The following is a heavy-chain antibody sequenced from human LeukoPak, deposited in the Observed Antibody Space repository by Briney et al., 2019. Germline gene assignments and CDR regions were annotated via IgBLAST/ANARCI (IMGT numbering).Heavy chain of an antibody. CDR2: ISGSGGST. Sequence: GGSLRLSCAASGFTFSSYAMSWVRQAPGKGLEWVSAISGSGGSTYYADSVKGRFTISRDNSKNTLYLQMNSLRAEDTAVYYCAKDDTSVLRYFDWSLFDYWGQGTLVTVSS. V-gene: IGHV3-23*01. D-gene: IGHD3-9*01. CDR3: AKDDTSVLRYFDWSLFDY. J-gene: IGHJ4*02. CDR1: GFTFSSYA.